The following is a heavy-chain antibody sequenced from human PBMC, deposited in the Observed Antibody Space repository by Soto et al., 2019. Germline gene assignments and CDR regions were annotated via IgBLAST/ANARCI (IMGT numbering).Heavy chain of an antibody. D-gene: IGHD1-7*01. CDR1: GGSFGGYY. Sequence: SVTLSLTCAVYGGSFGGYYWSWIRQPPGKCLEWIGFMSYSGSTSYNASLKSRVTISVDTSKSQFSLNLSFVTAADTAVYYCATMGTPATGLYYFDNWGQGTLVTVSS. J-gene: IGHJ4*02. CDR3: ATMGTPATGLYYFDN. V-gene: IGHV4-30-4*01. CDR2: MSYSGST.